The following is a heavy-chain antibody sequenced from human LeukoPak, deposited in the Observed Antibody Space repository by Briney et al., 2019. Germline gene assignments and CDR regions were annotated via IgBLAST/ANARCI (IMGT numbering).Heavy chain of an antibody. J-gene: IGHJ4*02. V-gene: IGHV3-48*03. Sequence: GGSLRLSFAASGFSFSSYEMNWVRQAPGKGLEWVSYISGSGSTMYYADSVRGRFTISRDNAKNSLYLQMNSLRAEDTAVYYCASTGRGYSYPIFDYWGQGTLVTVSS. CDR3: ASTGRGYSYPIFDY. CDR2: ISGSGSTM. D-gene: IGHD5-18*01. CDR1: GFSFSSYE.